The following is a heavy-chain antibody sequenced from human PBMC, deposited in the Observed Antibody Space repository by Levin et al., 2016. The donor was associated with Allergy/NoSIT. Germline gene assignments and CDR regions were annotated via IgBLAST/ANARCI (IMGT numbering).Heavy chain of an antibody. CDR2: INPSGGSA. V-gene: IGHV1-46*03. J-gene: IGHJ3*02. CDR3: GRVLRALLQRGYDAFDI. Sequence: ASVKVSCKASGYTFTSYYMHWVRQAPGQGLEWMGIINPSGGSATYARKFQGRVTMTSDTSTSTVYMDLSSLRSEDTAVYYCGRVLRALLQRGYDAFDIWGQGTLVTVSS. D-gene: IGHD6-25*01. CDR1: GYTFTSYY.